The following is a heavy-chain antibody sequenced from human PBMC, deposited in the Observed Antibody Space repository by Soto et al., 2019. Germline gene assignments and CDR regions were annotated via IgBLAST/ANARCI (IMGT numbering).Heavy chain of an antibody. CDR1: AFSLSTGGVG. CDR3: IQSRCGGDCLQSYASYYYYGMDV. D-gene: IGHD2-21*02. CDR2: IYWDDDK. J-gene: IGHJ6*02. Sequence: QITLKESGPTLVKPTQTLTLTCTFSAFSLSTGGVGVGWIRQPPGKALEWLALIYWDDDKRYSPSLRSRLTITKDHSKNQVVLKMTNMDPVDTATYYCIQSRCGGDCLQSYASYYYYGMDVWGQGTTVTVSS. V-gene: IGHV2-5*02.